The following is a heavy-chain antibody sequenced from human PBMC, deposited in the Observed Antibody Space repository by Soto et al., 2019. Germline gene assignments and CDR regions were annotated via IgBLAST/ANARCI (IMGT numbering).Heavy chain of an antibody. Sequence: EMTLVESGGGLVQPGRSLRLSCATSGFTFEDYAVHWVRQAPGKGLEGVSGISWNSDIIVYADSVTGRFTISRDNAKNSLYLPRNCLRPEGTALYYCTEDVEWGGCHLNHAFNFWGQGTMVPVSS. V-gene: IGHV3-9*01. CDR3: TEDVEWGGCHLNHAFNF. CDR2: ISWNSDII. CDR1: GFTFEDYA. J-gene: IGHJ3*01. D-gene: IGHD1-26*01.